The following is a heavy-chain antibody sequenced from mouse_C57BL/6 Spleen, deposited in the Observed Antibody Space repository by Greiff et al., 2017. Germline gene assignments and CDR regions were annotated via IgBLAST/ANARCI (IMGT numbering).Heavy chain of an antibody. CDR2: IDPETGGT. Sequence: LVESGAELVRPGASVTLSCKASGYTFTDYEMHWVKQTPVHGLEWIGAIDPETGGTAYNQKFKGKAILTADKSSSTAYMELRSLTSEDSAVYYCTRYGNYLDYWGQGTTLTVSS. D-gene: IGHD2-1*01. J-gene: IGHJ2*01. V-gene: IGHV1-15*01. CDR3: TRYGNYLDY. CDR1: GYTFTDYE.